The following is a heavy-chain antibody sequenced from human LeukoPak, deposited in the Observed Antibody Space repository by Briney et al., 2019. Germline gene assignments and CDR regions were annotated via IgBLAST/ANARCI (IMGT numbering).Heavy chain of an antibody. CDR3: ATGGSGSYYELDY. J-gene: IGHJ4*02. CDR1: GYTLTELS. Sequence: ASVKVSCKVSGYTLTELSMHWVRQAPGKGLEWMGGFDPEDGETIYALKFQGRVTMTEDTSTDTAYMELSSLRSEDTAVYYCATGGSGSYYELDYWGQGTLVTVSS. V-gene: IGHV1-24*01. CDR2: FDPEDGET. D-gene: IGHD3-10*01.